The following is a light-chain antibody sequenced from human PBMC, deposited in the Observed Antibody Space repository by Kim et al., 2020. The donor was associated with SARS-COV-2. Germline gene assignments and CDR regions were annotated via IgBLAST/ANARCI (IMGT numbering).Light chain of an antibody. J-gene: IGKJ3*01. V-gene: IGKV3-11*01. CDR3: QQRSNWPLT. Sequence: LSPGESATLSCRASQTVSSYLAWYQQKPGQAPRLLIYDASNRATGIPARFSGSGSGTDFTLTISSLEPEDFAFYYCQQRSNWPLTFGPGTKVDIK. CDR1: QTVSSY. CDR2: DAS.